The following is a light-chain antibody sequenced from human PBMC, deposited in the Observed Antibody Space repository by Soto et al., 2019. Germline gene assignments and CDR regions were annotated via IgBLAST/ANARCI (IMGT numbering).Light chain of an antibody. V-gene: IGKV3-20*01. CDR3: QQYGISPT. CDR2: DVS. Sequence: EIVLTQSPGTLSLSPGERATLSCRSSDSVSSNYLAWYQQKPGQAPRLLIYDVSSRATGIPDRFSGSGSGTDFTLTISRLEPVDFAVYYCQQYGISPTFGQGTKVEI. CDR1: DSVSSNY. J-gene: IGKJ1*01.